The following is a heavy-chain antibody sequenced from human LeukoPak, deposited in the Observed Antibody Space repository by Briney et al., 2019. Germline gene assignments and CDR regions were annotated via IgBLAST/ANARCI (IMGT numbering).Heavy chain of an antibody. J-gene: IGHJ5*02. D-gene: IGHD3-10*01. V-gene: IGHV4-34*01. CDR1: GGSFSGYY. CDR2: INHSGST. Sequence: SETLFLTCAVYGGSFSGYYWSWIRQPPGKGLEWIGEINHSGSTNYNPSLKSRVTISVDTSKNQFSLKLSSVTAADTAVYYCARQVIYGSGSYYKPGQNWFDPWGQGTLVTVSS. CDR3: ARQVIYGSGSYYKPGQNWFDP.